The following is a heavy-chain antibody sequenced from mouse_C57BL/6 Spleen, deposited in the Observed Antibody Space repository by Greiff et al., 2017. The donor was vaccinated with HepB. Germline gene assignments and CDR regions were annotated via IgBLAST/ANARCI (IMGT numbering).Heavy chain of an antibody. CDR2: ISDGGSYT. J-gene: IGHJ2*01. CDR3: ARDRKLAY. CDR1: GFTFSSYA. V-gene: IGHV5-4*01. Sequence: EVKLVESGGGLVKPGGSLKLSCAASGFTFSSYAMSWVRQTQEKRLEWVATISDGGSYTYYPDNVKGRFTISRDNAKNNLYLQMSHLKSEDTAMYYCARDRKLAYWGQGTTLTVSS. D-gene: IGHD1-3*01.